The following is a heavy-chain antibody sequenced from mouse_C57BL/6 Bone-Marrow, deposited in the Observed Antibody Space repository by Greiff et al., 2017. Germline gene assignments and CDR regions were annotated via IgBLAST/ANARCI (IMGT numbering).Heavy chain of an antibody. D-gene: IGHD2-1*01. CDR1: GYTFTDYE. Sequence: QVQLQQPGAELVRPGASVTLSCKASGYTFTDYEMHWVKQTPVHGLEWIGAIYPETGGTAYNQKFKGKAILTADTSSSTAYMQLSSLTSEDSAVYYCAIYYCRGNCAMDCWGRGTSVTVSA. CDR3: AIYYCRGNCAMDC. V-gene: IGHV1-15*01. J-gene: IGHJ4*01. CDR2: IYPETGGT.